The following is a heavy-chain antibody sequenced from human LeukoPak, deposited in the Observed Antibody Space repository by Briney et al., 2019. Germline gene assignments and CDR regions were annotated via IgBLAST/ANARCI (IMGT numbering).Heavy chain of an antibody. J-gene: IGHJ6*02. CDR3: ARDGQNGSPYATDV. V-gene: IGHV3-33*01. Sequence: GGSLRLSCAASGFTFRSHGMHWVRQAPGRGLEWVAGIWYDGSNEDYADSVKGRFIISRDNSKNTLYLQMNSLRVEDTAVYYCARDGQNGSPYATDVWGQGTTVTVSS. CDR2: IWYDGSNE. CDR1: GFTFRSHG. D-gene: IGHD3-10*01.